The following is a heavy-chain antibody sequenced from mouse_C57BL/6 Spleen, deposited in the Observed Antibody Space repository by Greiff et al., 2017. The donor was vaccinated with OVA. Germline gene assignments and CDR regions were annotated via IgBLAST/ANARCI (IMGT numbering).Heavy chain of an antibody. CDR1: GYTFTSYW. Sequence: QVQLQQPGTELVKPGASVKLSFKASGYTFTSYWMHWVKQRPGQGLEWIGNINPSNGGTNYNEKFKSKATLTVDKSSSTAYMQLSSLTSEDSAVYYCARGVTTDGYYFDYWGQGTTLTVSS. D-gene: IGHD2-2*01. CDR3: ARGVTTDGYYFDY. V-gene: IGHV1-53*01. J-gene: IGHJ2*01. CDR2: INPSNGGT.